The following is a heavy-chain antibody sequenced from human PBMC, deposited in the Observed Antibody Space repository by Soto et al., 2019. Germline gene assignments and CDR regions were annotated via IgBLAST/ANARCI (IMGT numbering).Heavy chain of an antibody. CDR3: ARDHGYGRLSLGYSGYENHFDY. Sequence: HPGGSLRISCAASGFTFSSYGMHWVRQAPGKGLEWVAVIWYDGSNKYYADSVKGRFTISRDSSKNTLYLQMNSLRAEDTAVYYCARDHGYGRLSLGYSGYENHFDYSGQGTLVTVSS. D-gene: IGHD5-12*01. CDR2: IWYDGSNK. J-gene: IGHJ4*02. CDR1: GFTFSSYG. V-gene: IGHV3-33*01.